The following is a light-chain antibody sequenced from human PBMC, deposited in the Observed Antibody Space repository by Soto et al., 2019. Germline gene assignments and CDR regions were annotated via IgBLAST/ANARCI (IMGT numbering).Light chain of an antibody. Sequence: DIQITQSPSTLSASLGDRVTITFRASQSISSWLAWYQQKPGKAPKLLIYDASSLESGVPPRFSGSGSGTEFTLTISSLQPDDFATYYCQQYNSYSITFGQGTRLEIK. V-gene: IGKV1-5*01. CDR1: QSISSW. J-gene: IGKJ5*01. CDR3: QQYNSYSIT. CDR2: DAS.